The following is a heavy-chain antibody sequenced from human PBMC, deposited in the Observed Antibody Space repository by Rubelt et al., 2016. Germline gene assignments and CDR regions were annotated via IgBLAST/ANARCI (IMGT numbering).Heavy chain of an antibody. V-gene: IGHV1-3*01. CDR1: GYAFSNYA. D-gene: IGHD6-19*01. CDR2: IKAGNGDT. Sequence: QVHLVQSGAELKKPGASVTVSCKASGYAFSNYAIHWLRQAPGQRLEWMGWIKAGNGDTKYTQKFQGGFTITRDTSATTAYREWSSRRSEATAVYYCATHGSGWSFDYWGQGTLVTVSS. J-gene: IGHJ4*02. CDR3: ATHGSGWSFDY.